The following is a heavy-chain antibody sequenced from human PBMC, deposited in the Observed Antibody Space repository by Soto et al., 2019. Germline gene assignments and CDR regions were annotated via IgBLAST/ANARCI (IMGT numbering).Heavy chain of an antibody. V-gene: IGHV5-10-1*01. D-gene: IGHD2-2*01. CDR1: GYTFFSFW. J-gene: IGHJ4*02. Sequence: GESLKISCHGSGYTFFSFWIVWVRQVPGKGLEWVGRIDPGDSSATYSPTFQGHVTISADRSTRSAYLQWRSLRASDTATYFCARRYCSRADCYSDSWGQGXLVTVYS. CDR2: IDPGDSSA. CDR3: ARRYCSRADCYSDS.